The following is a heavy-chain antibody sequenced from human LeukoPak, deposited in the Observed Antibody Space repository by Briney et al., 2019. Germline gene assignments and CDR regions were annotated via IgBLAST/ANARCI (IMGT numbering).Heavy chain of an antibody. CDR1: GYTLTGYY. J-gene: IGHJ4*02. CDR3: AREDGYNVGVQFVDY. D-gene: IGHD5-24*01. CDR2: MNPNTGGT. Sequence: GASVKVSCKASGYTLTGYYMNWVRQAPGQGLEWMGWMNPNTGGTNYAQKFQGRVTMTRDTSISTAYMELSSLTSDDTAVYYCAREDGYNVGVQFVDYWGQGTLVTVSS. V-gene: IGHV1-2*02.